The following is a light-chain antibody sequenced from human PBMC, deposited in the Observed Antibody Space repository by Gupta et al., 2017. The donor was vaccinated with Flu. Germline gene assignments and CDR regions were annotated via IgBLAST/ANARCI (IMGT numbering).Light chain of an antibody. CDR2: GAF. V-gene: IGKV3-20*01. CDR1: QSVSSSY. J-gene: IGKJ1*01. Sequence: ELVLTQSPGTLSLSPGERATLSCRASQSVSSSYLAWYQQKPGQAPRLLIYGAFSRATGIPDRFSGSGSGTDFTLTISRLEPEDFAVYYCQQYGSSPGWTFGQGTKVEIK. CDR3: QQYGSSPGWT.